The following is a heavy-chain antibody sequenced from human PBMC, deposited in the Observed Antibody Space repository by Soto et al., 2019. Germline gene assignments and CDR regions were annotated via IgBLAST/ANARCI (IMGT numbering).Heavy chain of an antibody. V-gene: IGHV1-18*01. D-gene: IGHD2-21*02. CDR1: GYIFTKYG. Sequence: QVQVVQSGPELKKPGASVKVSCKAQGYIFTKYGIGWVRQAPGHGLEWMGLINVYNGDRKVAQKFQDRVSMTTDTATDTAYMERKSLRSGDTAVYYCARLQLGGDRMRNWFDPWGQGTLGTVSS. CDR2: INVYNGDR. J-gene: IGHJ5*02. CDR3: ARLQLGGDRMRNWFDP.